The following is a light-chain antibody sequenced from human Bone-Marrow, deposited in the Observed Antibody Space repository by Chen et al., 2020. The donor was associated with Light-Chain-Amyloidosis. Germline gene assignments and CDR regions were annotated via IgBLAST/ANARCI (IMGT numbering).Light chain of an antibody. CDR3: QQYGTSPFMYT. Sequence: DIVLAQSPGTLSLSHGERATLSCRASQSVHSSNLGWYQQKPGQAPRLLIYGASRRATGIPDRFSGSGSGTDFSLTISRLEPEDSAVYFCQQYGTSPFMYTFGQGTKLEIK. CDR2: GAS. V-gene: IGKV3-20*01. J-gene: IGKJ2*01. CDR1: QSVHSSN.